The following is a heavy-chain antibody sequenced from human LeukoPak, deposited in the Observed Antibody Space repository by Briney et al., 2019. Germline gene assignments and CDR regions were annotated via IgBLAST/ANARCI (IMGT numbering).Heavy chain of an antibody. Sequence: ASVKVSCKASGYTFIGYYMHWVRQAPGQGLEWMGWINPHSGSTNSEQNFQGRVTMSRDTSISTVYMELSRLRSDDTALYYCAREGVIGDGYNFFDYWGQGTLVTVSS. J-gene: IGHJ4*02. CDR3: AREGVIGDGYNFFDY. D-gene: IGHD5-24*01. CDR2: INPHSGST. CDR1: GYTFIGYY. V-gene: IGHV1-2*02.